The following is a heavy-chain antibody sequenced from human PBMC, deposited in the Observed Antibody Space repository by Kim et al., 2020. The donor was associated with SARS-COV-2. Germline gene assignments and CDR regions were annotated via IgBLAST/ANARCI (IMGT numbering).Heavy chain of an antibody. CDR1: GGSFSGYY. CDR2: INHSGST. V-gene: IGHV4-34*01. D-gene: IGHD3-16*01. J-gene: IGHJ4*02. Sequence: SETLSLTCAVYGGSFSGYYWSWIRQPPGKGLEWIGEINHSGSTNYNPSLKSRVTISVDTSKNQFSLKLSSVTAADTAVYYCARGLGLSWGQGTLVTVS. CDR3: ARGLGLS.